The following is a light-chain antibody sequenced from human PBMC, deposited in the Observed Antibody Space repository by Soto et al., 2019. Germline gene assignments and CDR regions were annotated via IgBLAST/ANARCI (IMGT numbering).Light chain of an antibody. V-gene: IGKV1-5*01. CDR2: DAS. CDR3: QQYDSYSLT. Sequence: DIQMTQSPSTLSSSVGDRVIITCRASQSITTWLAWYQQKPGKAPKLLIYDASSLESGVPSRFSGSGSGTEFTLTISSLQPDDFATYYCQQYDSYSLTFGQGT. CDR1: QSITTW. J-gene: IGKJ1*01.